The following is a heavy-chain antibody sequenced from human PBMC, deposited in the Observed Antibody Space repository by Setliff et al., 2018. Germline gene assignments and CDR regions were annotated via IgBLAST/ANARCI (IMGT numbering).Heavy chain of an antibody. D-gene: IGHD6-19*01. Sequence: GESLKISCTASGFTFGDYAMSWVRQAPGKGLEWVGFIRSKAYGGTTEYAASVKGRFTISGDDSKSIAYLQMNSLKTEDTAVYYCTRASSIAVAGSSIWGQGTLVTVSS. CDR1: GFTFGDYA. CDR2: IRSKAYGGTT. CDR3: TRASSIAVAGSSI. V-gene: IGHV3-49*04. J-gene: IGHJ4*02.